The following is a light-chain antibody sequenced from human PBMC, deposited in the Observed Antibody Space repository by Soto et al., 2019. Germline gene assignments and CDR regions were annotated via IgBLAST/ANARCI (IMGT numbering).Light chain of an antibody. CDR3: QQSYSTLYT. CDR2: AAS. CDR1: QSISSY. J-gene: IGKJ2*01. V-gene: IGKV1-39*01. Sequence: DIQMTQSPSSLSASVGDRVTITCRASQSISSYLNWYQQKPGKAPNLLIYAASSLQSGVPSRFSGSASRTDIPHTVRRLQPEDISTYYFQQSYSTLYTFGQGNKLESK.